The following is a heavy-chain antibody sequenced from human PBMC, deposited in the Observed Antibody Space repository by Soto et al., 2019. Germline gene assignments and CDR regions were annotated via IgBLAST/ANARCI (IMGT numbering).Heavy chain of an antibody. CDR3: TTHYDFWSGYFPFDY. Sequence: EVQLVESGGGLVKPGGSLRLSCAASGFTFSNAWMNWVRQAPGKGLEWVGRIKSKTDGGTTDYAAPVKGRFTISRDDSKHTLYLQMSSLKTEDTAVYYCTTHYDFWSGYFPFDYWGQGTLVTVSS. J-gene: IGHJ4*02. CDR1: GFTFSNAW. CDR2: IKSKTDGGTT. V-gene: IGHV3-15*07. D-gene: IGHD3-3*01.